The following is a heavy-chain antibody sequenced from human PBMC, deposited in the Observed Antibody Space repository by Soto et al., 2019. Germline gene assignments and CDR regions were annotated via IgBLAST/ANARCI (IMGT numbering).Heavy chain of an antibody. V-gene: IGHV6-1*01. J-gene: IGHJ4*02. CDR2: TYYRSKWYN. CDR1: GDSVSSNSAA. Sequence: QSQTLSLTCAISGDSVSSNSAAWNWIRQSPSRGLEWLGRTYYRSKWYNDYAVSVKSRITINPDTSKNQFSLQLNSVTPEDTAVYYCARDVDYDSSGYYYFDYWGQGTLVTVSS. D-gene: IGHD3-22*01. CDR3: ARDVDYDSSGYYYFDY.